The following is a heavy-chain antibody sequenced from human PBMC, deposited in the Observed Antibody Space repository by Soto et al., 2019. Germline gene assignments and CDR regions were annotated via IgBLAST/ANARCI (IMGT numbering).Heavy chain of an antibody. D-gene: IGHD6-25*01. CDR2: IKQDGSEK. J-gene: IGHJ6*02. CDR3: ARDSRLQVSRYYYGMDV. V-gene: IGHV3-7*05. CDR1: GFTFSSYW. Sequence: GGSLRLSCAASGFTFSSYWMSWVRQAPGKGLEWVANIKQDGSEKYYVDSVKGRFTISRDNAKNSLYLQMNSLRAEDTAVYYCARDSRLQVSRYYYGMDVWGQGTTVTVSS.